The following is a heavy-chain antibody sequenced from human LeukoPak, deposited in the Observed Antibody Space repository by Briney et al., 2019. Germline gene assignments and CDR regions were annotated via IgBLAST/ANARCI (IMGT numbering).Heavy chain of an antibody. J-gene: IGHJ4*02. CDR2: ISSSSSYI. CDR1: GFTFGSYS. CDR3: ARGDFWSGYFDY. V-gene: IGHV3-21*01. Sequence: SGGSLRLSCAASGFTFGSYSMNWVRQAPGKGLEWVSSISSSSSYIYYADSVKGRFTISRDNAKNSLYLQMNSLRAEDTAVYYCARGDFWSGYFDYWGQGTLVTVSS. D-gene: IGHD3-3*01.